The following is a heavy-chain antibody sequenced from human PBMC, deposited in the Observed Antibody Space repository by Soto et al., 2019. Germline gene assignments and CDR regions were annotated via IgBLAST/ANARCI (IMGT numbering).Heavy chain of an antibody. V-gene: IGHV4-30-4*01. CDR3: ARVGGFGATTLDY. CDR2: IYYSGST. Sequence: QVQLQESGPGLVKPSQTLSLTCTVSGGSISSGDYYWSWIRQPPGQGLEWIGYIYYSGSTYYNPALKSRVTISVDTSKNQCSLKLSSVTAADTAVYYCARVGGFGATTLDYWGQGTLVTVSS. D-gene: IGHD3-10*01. CDR1: GGSISSGDYY. J-gene: IGHJ4*02.